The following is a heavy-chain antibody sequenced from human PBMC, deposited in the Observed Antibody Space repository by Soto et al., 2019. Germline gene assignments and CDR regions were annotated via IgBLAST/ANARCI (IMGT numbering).Heavy chain of an antibody. CDR2: IMPSSHTP. D-gene: IGHD3-16*02. CDR1: GGTFSNFG. CDR3: AIDESDDYVRGSFRS. V-gene: IGHV1-69*01. J-gene: IGHJ5*02. Sequence: VQLVQSGAEAKKPGSSVKVSCKASGGTFSNFGISWVRQAPGQGLEWMGGIMPSSHTPHNAQKFQGRVFISADGSTSTAYMDLTSLTSDDTAVYYCAIDESDDYVRGSFRSWGQGTPVTVSS.